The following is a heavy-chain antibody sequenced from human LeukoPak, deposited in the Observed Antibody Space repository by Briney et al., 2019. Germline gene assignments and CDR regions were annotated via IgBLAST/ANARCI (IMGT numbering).Heavy chain of an antibody. Sequence: SETLSLTCAVSGGSVISGTYYWNWMRQPPGKGLGWIGYIYYSGSTNYNPSLKSRVTISVDTSKNQFSLKLSSVTAADTAVYYCAGGMTTLDYWGQGTLVTVSS. V-gene: IGHV4-61*01. CDR2: IYYSGST. J-gene: IGHJ4*02. CDR1: GGSVISGTYY. CDR3: AGGMTTLDY. D-gene: IGHD4-11*01.